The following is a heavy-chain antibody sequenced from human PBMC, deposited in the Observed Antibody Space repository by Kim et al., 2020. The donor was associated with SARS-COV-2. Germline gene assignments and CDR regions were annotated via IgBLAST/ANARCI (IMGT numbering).Heavy chain of an antibody. Sequence: SETLSLTCTVSGGSISSGGYYWSWIRQHPGKGLEWIGYIYYSGSTYYNPSLKSRVTISVDTSKNQFSLKLSSVTAADTAVYYCATFITMIVVVITGYYYYGMDVWGQGTTVTVSS. CDR1: GGSISSGGYY. CDR3: ATFITMIVVVITGYYYYGMDV. D-gene: IGHD3-22*01. V-gene: IGHV4-31*03. J-gene: IGHJ6*02. CDR2: IYYSGST.